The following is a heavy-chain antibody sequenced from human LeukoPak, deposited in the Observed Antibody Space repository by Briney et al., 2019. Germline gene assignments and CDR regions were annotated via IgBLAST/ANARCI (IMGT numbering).Heavy chain of an antibody. CDR2: IYYSGST. CDR3: AKVTMKVVVNWFDP. V-gene: IGHV4-31*01. J-gene: IGHJ5*02. CDR1: AGSLSSGGYY. Sequence: SQTLSLTCTVSAGSLSSGGYYWSWLRQHPGGGLEWIGYIYYSGSTYYNPSLRSPVTISIDTSKNQFSLKLSSVTAARTAVYYCAKVTMKVVVNWFDPWGQGTLVTVSS. D-gene: IGHD3-22*01.